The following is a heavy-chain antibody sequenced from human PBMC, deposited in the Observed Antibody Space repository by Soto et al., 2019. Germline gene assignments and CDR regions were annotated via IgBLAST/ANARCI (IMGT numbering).Heavy chain of an antibody. CDR3: ARIKPRGYHGLDAFDI. D-gene: IGHD3-22*01. CDR1: GYSISSSNW. V-gene: IGHV4-28*01. CDR2: IYYSGST. J-gene: IGHJ3*02. Sequence: PAETLSLTCAVSGYSISSSNWWGWIRQPPGKGLEWIGYIYYSGSTYYNPSLKSRVTMSVDTSKNQFSLKLSSVTAVDTAVYFCARIKPRGYHGLDAFDIWGQGTMVTVSS.